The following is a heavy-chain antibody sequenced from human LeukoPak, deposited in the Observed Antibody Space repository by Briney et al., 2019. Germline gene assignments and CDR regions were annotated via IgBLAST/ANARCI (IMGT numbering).Heavy chain of an antibody. D-gene: IGHD1-26*01. CDR2: IDPTDSYT. V-gene: IGHV5-10-1*01. CDR1: SSTNCW. Sequence: SSTNCWTWVRQPPGKGLEWLGKIDPTDSYTNYSPSFQGHVTISADKSIGTAYLQWSSLKASDTAMYYCATLGSSNVWGQGTLVTVSS. J-gene: IGHJ4*02. CDR3: ATLGSSNV.